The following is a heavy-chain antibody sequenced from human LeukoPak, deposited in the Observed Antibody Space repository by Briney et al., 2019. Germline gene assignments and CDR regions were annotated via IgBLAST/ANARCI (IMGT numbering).Heavy chain of an antibody. CDR3: VRHYASGQDY. CDR2: IDPRDSFT. J-gene: IGHJ4*02. CDR1: GYTFTSYW. Sequence: GESLRISCKASGYTFTSYWSSWVRHTPGKGLEWMARIDPRDSFTRYGPSFQGHVTISSDKSINTAYLHWSSLKASDTATYDCVRHYASGQDYWGQGTLVTVSS. D-gene: IGHD3-10*01. V-gene: IGHV5-10-1*01.